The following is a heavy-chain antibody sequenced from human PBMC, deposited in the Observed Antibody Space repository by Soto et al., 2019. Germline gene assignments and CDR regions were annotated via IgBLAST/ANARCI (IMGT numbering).Heavy chain of an antibody. CDR2: ISSNGGTT. D-gene: IGHD2-21*02. CDR1: GFPFSSYT. Sequence: PGGSLRLSCSASGFPFSSYTMYWVRQAPGKALEWVSYISSNGGTTHYADSVRGRFTISRDSASNSVYLQMSSLRDEDTAVYYWAKDRMGDYAFDSWGQGTMVTVS. J-gene: IGHJ3*02. V-gene: IGHV3-48*02. CDR3: AKDRMGDYAFDS.